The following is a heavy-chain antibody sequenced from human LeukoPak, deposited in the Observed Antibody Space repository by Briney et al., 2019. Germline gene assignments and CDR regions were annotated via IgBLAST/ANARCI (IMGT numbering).Heavy chain of an antibody. CDR1: GFRFSDHW. J-gene: IGHJ5*02. CDR3: AGGSGYRVFDP. CDR2: IKQDASEK. D-gene: IGHD3-22*01. Sequence: GGSLRLSCVASGFRFSDHWMNWFRQAPGKGLEWVANIKQDASEKNYVDSVKGRFIISRDNAKNSLFLQMNNVRVEDTAVYYCAGGSGYRVFDPWGQGTLVTVSS. V-gene: IGHV3-7*01.